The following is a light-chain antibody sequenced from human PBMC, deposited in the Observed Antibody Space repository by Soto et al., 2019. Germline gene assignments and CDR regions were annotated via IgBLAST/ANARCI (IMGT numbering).Light chain of an antibody. CDR3: SSYTSSSIVV. CDR2: DVS. J-gene: IGLJ2*01. CDR1: SSDVGGYNY. Sequence: QSVLTQPASVSGSPGQSITISCTGSSSDVGGYNYVSWYQQHPGKAPTLMIYDVSNRPSGVSNRFSGSKSCNTASLTISGLQAEDEADYYCSSYTSSSIVVFGGGTKVTVL. V-gene: IGLV2-14*01.